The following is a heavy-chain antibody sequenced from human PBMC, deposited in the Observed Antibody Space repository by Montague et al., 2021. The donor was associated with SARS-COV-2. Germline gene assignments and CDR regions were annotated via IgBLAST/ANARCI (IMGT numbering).Heavy chain of an antibody. CDR3: ARGPRITMIVVVITDIWFDP. CDR1: GGSFSGYY. J-gene: IGHJ5*02. D-gene: IGHD3-22*01. Sequence: SETLSLTCAVYGGSFSGYYWSWIRQPPGKGLEWIGEIYHSGSTNYNPSLKSRVTISVDTSKNQFSLKLSSVTAADTAVYYCARGPRITMIVVVITDIWFDPWGQGTLVTVSS. CDR2: IYHSGST. V-gene: IGHV4-34*01.